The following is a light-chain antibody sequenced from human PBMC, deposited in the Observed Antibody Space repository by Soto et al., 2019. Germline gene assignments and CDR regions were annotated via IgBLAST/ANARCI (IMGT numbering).Light chain of an antibody. CDR1: QRVGSSS. V-gene: IGKV3-20*01. Sequence: EIVLTQSPGTLSLSPGERAILSCRASQRVGSSSLAWYQQRPGQAPRLLIYGVSTRATGIPDRFSGSGSGTEFTLTISRLESEDFAVYFCQQFGTSPAFGGGTKVEIK. CDR3: QQFGTSPA. J-gene: IGKJ4*01. CDR2: GVS.